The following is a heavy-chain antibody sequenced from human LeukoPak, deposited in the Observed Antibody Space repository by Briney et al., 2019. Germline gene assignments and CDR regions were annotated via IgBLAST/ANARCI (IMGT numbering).Heavy chain of an antibody. J-gene: IGHJ3*02. Sequence: GASVKVSCKASGYTFTSYDIIWVRQATGQGLEWMGWMNPNSGNTGYAQKFQGRVTMTRNTSISTAYMELSSLRSEDTAVYYCARGDIVVVPAASAFDIWGQGTMVTVSS. CDR2: MNPNSGNT. D-gene: IGHD2-2*01. CDR1: GYTFTSYD. V-gene: IGHV1-8*01. CDR3: ARGDIVVVPAASAFDI.